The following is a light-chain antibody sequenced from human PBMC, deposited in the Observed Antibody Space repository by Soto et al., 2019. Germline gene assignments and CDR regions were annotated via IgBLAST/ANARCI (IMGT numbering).Light chain of an antibody. V-gene: IGLV2-14*01. Sequence: QSVLTQPASVSGSPGQSITISCTGTSSDVGGYNFVSWYQQHPDKAPKLMIYEVSNRPSGVSNHFSGSKSGNTASLTISGLQAEDEADYYCSSYTSSSPLYVFGTGTKVTVL. J-gene: IGLJ1*01. CDR1: SSDVGGYNF. CDR2: EVS. CDR3: SSYTSSSPLYV.